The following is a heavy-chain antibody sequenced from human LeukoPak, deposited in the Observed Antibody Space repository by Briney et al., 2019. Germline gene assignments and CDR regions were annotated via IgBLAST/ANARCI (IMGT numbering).Heavy chain of an antibody. CDR1: GGSISSSSYY. D-gene: IGHD3-9*01. V-gene: IGHV4-39*01. CDR2: IYYSGST. J-gene: IGHJ4*02. CDR3: ARHLARDILTGYYNGHFDY. Sequence: PSETLSLTCTVSGGSISSSSYYWGWIRQPPGKGLEWIGSIYYSGSTYYNPSLKSRVTISVDTSKNQFSLKLSSVTAADTAVYYCARHLARDILTGYYNGHFDYWGQGTLVTVSS.